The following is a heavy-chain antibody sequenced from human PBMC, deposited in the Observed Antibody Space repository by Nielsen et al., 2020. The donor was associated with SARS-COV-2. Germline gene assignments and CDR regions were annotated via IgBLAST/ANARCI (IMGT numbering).Heavy chain of an antibody. CDR1: GFTFDDYT. V-gene: IGHV3-43*01. CDR2: ISWDGGST. Sequence: GGSLRLSCAASGFTFDDYTMHWVRQAPGKGLEWVSLISWDGGSTYYADSVKGRFTISRDNSKNSLYLQMNSLRAEDTAVYFCARRNGMDVWGQGTTVTVSS. J-gene: IGHJ6*02. CDR3: ARRNGMDV.